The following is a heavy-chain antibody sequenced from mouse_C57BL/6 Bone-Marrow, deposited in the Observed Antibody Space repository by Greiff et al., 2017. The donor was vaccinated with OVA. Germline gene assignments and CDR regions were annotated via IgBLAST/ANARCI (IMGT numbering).Heavy chain of an antibody. V-gene: IGHV5-17*01. D-gene: IGHD2-2*01. J-gene: IGHJ2*01. CDR2: ISSGSSTI. CDR1: GFTFSDYG. CDR3: ARGLVTTPNYFDY. Sequence: DVMLVESGGGLVKPGGSLKLSCAASGFTFSDYGMHWVRQAPEKGLEWVAYISSGSSTIYYADTVKGRFTISRDNAKNTLYLQMTSLRSEDTAMYYGARGLVTTPNYFDYWGQGTTLTVSS.